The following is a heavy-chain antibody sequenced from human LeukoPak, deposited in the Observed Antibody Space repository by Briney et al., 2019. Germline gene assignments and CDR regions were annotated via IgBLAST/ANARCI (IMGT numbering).Heavy chain of an antibody. CDR3: VRVGAVAAIPYYYYYMDV. Sequence: PSETLSLTCTVSGGSISSYYWSWIRQPAGKGLEWIGRIYTSGSTNYNPSLKSRVTMSVDTSKNQFSLKLSSVTAADTAVYYCVRVGAVAAIPYYYYYMDVWGKGTTVTVSS. CDR2: IYTSGST. J-gene: IGHJ6*03. V-gene: IGHV4-4*07. D-gene: IGHD6-19*01. CDR1: GGSISSYY.